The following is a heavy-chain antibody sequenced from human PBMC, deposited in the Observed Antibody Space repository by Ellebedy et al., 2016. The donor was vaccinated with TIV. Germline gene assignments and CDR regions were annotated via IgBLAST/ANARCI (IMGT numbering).Heavy chain of an antibody. CDR1: GGSISSGDYY. V-gene: IGHV4-30-4*01. CDR2: IYYSGST. J-gene: IGHJ6*02. D-gene: IGHD6-19*01. Sequence: MPSETLSLTCTVSGGSISSGDYYWSWIRQPPGKGLEWIGYIYYSGSTYYNPSLKSRVTISVDKSKNQFSLKLSSVTAADTAVHYCASFSGWYDYGMNVWGQGTTVTVSS. CDR3: ASFSGWYDYGMNV.